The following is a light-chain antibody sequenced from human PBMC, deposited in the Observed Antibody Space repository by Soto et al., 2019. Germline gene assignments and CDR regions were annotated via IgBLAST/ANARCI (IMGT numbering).Light chain of an antibody. CDR2: DAS. Sequence: IQLTQSPSSLSESVGDRVTISCRASQDIGNYLAWYQQKPGEAPKLLIYDASTLQSGVPLRFGGSGSGTDFTLTISSLQPEDFATYYCQQLNKYPVTFGQGTRLEIK. CDR3: QQLNKYPVT. CDR1: QDIGNY. V-gene: IGKV1-9*01. J-gene: IGKJ5*01.